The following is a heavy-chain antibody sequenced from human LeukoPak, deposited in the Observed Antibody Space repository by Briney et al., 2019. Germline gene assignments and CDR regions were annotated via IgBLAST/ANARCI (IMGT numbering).Heavy chain of an antibody. CDR2: IYYSGST. V-gene: IGHV4-59*01. J-gene: IGHJ6*03. CDR3: ARAVAAAGTPQYYYYYYMDV. Sequence: SETLSLTCTVSGGSISSYYWSWIRQPPGKGLEWIGYIYYSGSTNYNPSLKSRVTISVDTSKNQFSLKLSSVTAADTAVYYCARAVAAAGTPQYYYYYYMDVWGKGTTVTVSS. D-gene: IGHD6-13*01. CDR1: GGSISSYY.